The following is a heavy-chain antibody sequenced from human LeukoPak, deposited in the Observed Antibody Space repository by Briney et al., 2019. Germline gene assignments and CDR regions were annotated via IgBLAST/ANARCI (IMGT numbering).Heavy chain of an antibody. CDR3: ARDYRQWLVRGDAFDI. CDR1: GYTFTSYG. D-gene: IGHD6-19*01. J-gene: IGHJ3*02. V-gene: IGHV1-18*01. Sequence: GASLKVSCKASGYTFTSYGISWVRQAPGQGLEWMGWISAYNGNTNYAQKLQGRVTMTTDTSTSTAYMELRSLRSDDTAVYYCARDYRQWLVRGDAFDIWGQGTMVTVSS. CDR2: ISAYNGNT.